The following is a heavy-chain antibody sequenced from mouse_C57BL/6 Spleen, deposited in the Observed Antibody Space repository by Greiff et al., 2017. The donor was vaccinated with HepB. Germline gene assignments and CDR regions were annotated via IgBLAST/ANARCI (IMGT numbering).Heavy chain of an antibody. Sequence: VQLQQPGAELVKPGASVKLSCKASGYTFTSYWMHWVKQRPGRGLEWIGRIDPNSGGTKYNEKFKSKATLTVDKPSSTAYMQLSSLTSEDSAVYYCARYHGSSYDYAMDYWGQGTSVTVSS. J-gene: IGHJ4*01. CDR2: IDPNSGGT. CDR3: ARYHGSSYDYAMDY. CDR1: GYTFTSYW. D-gene: IGHD1-1*01. V-gene: IGHV1-72*01.